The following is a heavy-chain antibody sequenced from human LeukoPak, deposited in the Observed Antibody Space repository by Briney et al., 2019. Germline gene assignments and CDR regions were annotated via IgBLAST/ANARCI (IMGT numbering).Heavy chain of an antibody. CDR3: AKDLIAYSYGHAGRSNFDY. CDR2: INWNGGST. D-gene: IGHD5-18*01. V-gene: IGHV3-20*04. CDR1: GFTFDDYG. J-gene: IGHJ4*02. Sequence: LAGGSLRLSCAASGFTFDDYGMSWVRQAPGKGLEWVSGINWNGGSTGYADSVKGRFTISRDNSKNTLYLQMNSLRAEDTAIYYCAKDLIAYSYGHAGRSNFDYWGQGTLVTVSS.